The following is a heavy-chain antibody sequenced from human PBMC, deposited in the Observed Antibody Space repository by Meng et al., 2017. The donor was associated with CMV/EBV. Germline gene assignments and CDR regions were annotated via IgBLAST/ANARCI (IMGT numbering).Heavy chain of an antibody. J-gene: IGHJ6*02. CDR3: ARDSRSNYDFWSGYPLGMDV. CDR1: GGSISSGGYY. V-gene: IGHV4-31*03. D-gene: IGHD3-3*01. CDR2: IYYSGST. Sequence: SETLSLTCTVSGGSISSGGYYWSWIRQHPGKGLEWIGYIYYSGSTYYNPSVKSRVTISVDTSKNQFSLKLSSVTAADTAVYYCARDSRSNYDFWSGYPLGMDVWGQGTTVTVSS.